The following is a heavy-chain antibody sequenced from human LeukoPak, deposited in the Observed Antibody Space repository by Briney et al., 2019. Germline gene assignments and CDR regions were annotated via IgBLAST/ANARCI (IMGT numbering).Heavy chain of an antibody. D-gene: IGHD1-26*01. Sequence: GGSLRLSCAASGFTFISYAMHWVRQAPGKGLEWVAVISYDGSNEYYADSVKGRFTISRDNSKNTLYLQMNSLRAEDTAVYYCARFPEWELHKTFDYWGQGTLVTVSS. CDR2: ISYDGSNE. CDR3: ARFPEWELHKTFDY. CDR1: GFTFISYA. V-gene: IGHV3-30-3*01. J-gene: IGHJ4*02.